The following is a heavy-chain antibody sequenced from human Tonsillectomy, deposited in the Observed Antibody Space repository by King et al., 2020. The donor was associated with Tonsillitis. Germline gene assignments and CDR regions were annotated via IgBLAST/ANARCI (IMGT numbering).Heavy chain of an antibody. CDR2: INPNGGST. J-gene: IGHJ6*02. V-gene: IGHV1-46*01. CDR1: GYAFSSYY. D-gene: IGHD4-17*01. CDR3: ARDAQYGANALTYHCYGMDV. Sequence: VQLVESGAGVWKPGASVKISCKASGYAFSSYYIHWVRQAPGQGLEWVGIINPNGGSTSYPQKFRGRVTMTRDTSTSTVYMELSSLTSEDTAVYYCARDAQYGANALTYHCYGMDVWGQGTTVTVSS.